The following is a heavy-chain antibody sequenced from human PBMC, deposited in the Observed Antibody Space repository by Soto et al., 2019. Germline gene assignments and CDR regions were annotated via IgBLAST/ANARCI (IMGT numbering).Heavy chain of an antibody. D-gene: IGHD3-22*01. V-gene: IGHV1-69*13. CDR1: GGTLSSYA. CDR2: IIPIFGTA. CDR3: AREGEVDRIGPLGAFDI. Sequence: SVKVSCKASGGTLSSYAISWARQAPGQGLEWMGGIIPIFGTANYAQKFQGRVTITADESTSTAYMELSSLRSEDTAVHYCAREGEVDRIGPLGAFDIWAQGKMVPVSS. J-gene: IGHJ3*02.